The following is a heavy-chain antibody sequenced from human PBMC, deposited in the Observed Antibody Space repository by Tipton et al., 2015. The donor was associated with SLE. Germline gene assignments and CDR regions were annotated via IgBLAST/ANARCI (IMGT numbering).Heavy chain of an antibody. CDR1: GFTFNTHA. J-gene: IGHJ4*02. Sequence: SLRLSCAASGFTFNTHAMSWVRQAPGKGPEWVSSISGSGETTEYADSVKGRFTISRDNAKNSLYLQMNSPRVEDTAVYYCARVSGLGNYAHADSWGQGTLITVSS. CDR3: ARVSGLGNYAHADS. V-gene: IGHV3-23*01. D-gene: IGHD3-16*01. CDR2: ISGSGETT.